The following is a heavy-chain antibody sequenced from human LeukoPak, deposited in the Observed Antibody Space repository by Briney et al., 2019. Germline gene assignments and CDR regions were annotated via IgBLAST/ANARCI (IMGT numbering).Heavy chain of an antibody. J-gene: IGHJ3*02. Sequence: GGSLRLSCAASGFTFSSYAMHWVRQAPGKGLEWVAVISYDGSNKYYADSVKGRFTISRDNSKNTLYLQMNSLRAEDTAVYYCAKPRVVAGLNDAFDIWGQGTMVTVSS. CDR3: AKPRVVAGLNDAFDI. D-gene: IGHD2-15*01. V-gene: IGHV3-30-3*02. CDR1: GFTFSSYA. CDR2: ISYDGSNK.